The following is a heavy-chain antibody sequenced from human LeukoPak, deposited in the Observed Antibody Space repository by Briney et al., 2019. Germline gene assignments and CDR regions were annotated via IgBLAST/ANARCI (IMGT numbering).Heavy chain of an antibody. CDR3: ARGGRYYDCSGYPDY. J-gene: IGHJ4*02. Sequence: SETLSLTCTVSGGSISSNSDYWSWIRQPAGKGLEWIGRIYTSGSTNYNPSLKSRVTISVDTSKNQFSLKLSSVTAADTAVYYCARGGRYYDCSGYPDYWGQGTLVTVSS. CDR2: IYTSGST. V-gene: IGHV4-61*02. D-gene: IGHD3-22*01. CDR1: GGSISSNSDY.